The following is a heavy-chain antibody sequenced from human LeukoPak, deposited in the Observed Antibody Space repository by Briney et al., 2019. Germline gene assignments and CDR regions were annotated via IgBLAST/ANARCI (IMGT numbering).Heavy chain of an antibody. D-gene: IGHD3-10*01. Sequence: PSETLSLTCAVYGGSFSGYYWSWIRQPPGKGLEWIGSIYHSGSTYYNPSLKSRVTISVDTSKNQFSLKLSSVTAADTAVYYCAREIQFGSGSYYNDYWGQGTLVTVSS. CDR1: GGSFSGYY. CDR3: AREIQFGSGSYYNDY. CDR2: IYHSGST. J-gene: IGHJ4*02. V-gene: IGHV4-34*01.